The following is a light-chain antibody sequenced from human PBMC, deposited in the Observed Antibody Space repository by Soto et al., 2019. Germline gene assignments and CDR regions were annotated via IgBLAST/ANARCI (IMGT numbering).Light chain of an antibody. J-gene: IGKJ5*01. V-gene: IGKV3-20*01. Sequence: FTQPPDTLSLSPGQKSTLSCRVSQTVISNSLAWCQQRPGQAPRLLIYGASTRAAGIPDRFSGSGSGTDFTLTITRLEPEDSAVYFCQQYTGPPTTFGQGTRLEIK. CDR3: QQYTGPPTT. CDR2: GAS. CDR1: QTVISNS.